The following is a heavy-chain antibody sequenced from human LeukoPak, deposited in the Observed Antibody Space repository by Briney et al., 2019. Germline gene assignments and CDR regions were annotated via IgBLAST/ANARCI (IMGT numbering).Heavy chain of an antibody. CDR1: GYTFTGYY. CDR2: INPNSGGT. CDR3: ARDYYDSSGYPSYFDY. V-gene: IGHV1-2*02. J-gene: IGHJ4*02. D-gene: IGHD3-22*01. Sequence: VASVKVSCKASGYTFTGYYMHWVRQAPGQGLEWMGWINPNSGGTNYAQKFQGRVTMTRDTSISTAYIELSRLRSDDTAVYYCARDYYDSSGYPSYFDYWGKGTLVT.